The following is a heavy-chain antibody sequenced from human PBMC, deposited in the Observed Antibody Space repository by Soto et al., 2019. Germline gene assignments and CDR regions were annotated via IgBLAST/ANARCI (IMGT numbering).Heavy chain of an antibody. D-gene: IGHD3-10*01. CDR3: ARHRRELAKSNWYFDL. CDR2: IYYSGST. V-gene: IGHV4-39*01. CDR1: GGSISSGGYY. J-gene: IGHJ2*01. Sequence: SETLSLTCTVSGGSISSGGYYWSWIRQHPGKGLEWIGYIYYSGSTYYNPSLKSRVTISVDTSKNQFSLKLSSVTAADTAVYYCARHRRELAKSNWYFDLWGRGTLVTVSS.